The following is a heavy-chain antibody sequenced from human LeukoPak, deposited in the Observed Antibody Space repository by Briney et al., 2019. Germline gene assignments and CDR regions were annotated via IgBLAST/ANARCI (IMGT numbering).Heavy chain of an antibody. CDR1: GGTFSSYA. CDR3: ARVHGSGSYYNYFDY. J-gene: IGHJ4*02. CDR2: IIPIFGTA. D-gene: IGHD3-10*01. V-gene: IGHV1-69*13. Sequence: SVKVSCKASGGTFSSYAISWVRQAPGQGLEWMGGIIPIFGTANYAQKFQGRVTITADESTSTAYVELSSLRSEDTAVYYCARVHGSGSYYNYFDYWGQGTLVTVSS.